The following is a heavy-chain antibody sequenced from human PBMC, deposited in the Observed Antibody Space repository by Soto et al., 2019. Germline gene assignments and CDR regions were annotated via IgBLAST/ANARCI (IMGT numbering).Heavy chain of an antibody. CDR2: IVGRGAST. D-gene: IGHD1-26*01. V-gene: IGHV3-23*01. J-gene: IGHJ5*01. CDR1: GFTFSTYA. CDR3: STDLPGELLPSCFDF. Sequence: EVQLLESGGGLEQPGGSLRLSCVASGFTFSTYAMTWVPQAPGKGLEWVSTIVGRGASTYYADSVKGRFTISRDNSKTTLYLKMNSMRAEDSAFSYCSTDLPGELLPSCFDFWGQGTMVTVSS.